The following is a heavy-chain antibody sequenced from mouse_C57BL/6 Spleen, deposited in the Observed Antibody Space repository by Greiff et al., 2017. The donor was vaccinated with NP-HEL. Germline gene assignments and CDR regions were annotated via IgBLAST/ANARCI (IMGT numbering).Heavy chain of an antibody. CDR2: INPNNGGT. CDR1: GYTFTDYN. Sequence: VQLQQSGPELVKPGASVKIPCKASGYTFTDYNMDWVKQSHGKSLEWIGDINPNNGGTIYNQKFKGKATLTVDKSSSTAYMELRSLTSEDTAVYYCARGDYYGSGHYYAMDYWGQGTSVTVSS. D-gene: IGHD1-1*01. J-gene: IGHJ4*01. CDR3: ARGDYYGSGHYYAMDY. V-gene: IGHV1-18*01.